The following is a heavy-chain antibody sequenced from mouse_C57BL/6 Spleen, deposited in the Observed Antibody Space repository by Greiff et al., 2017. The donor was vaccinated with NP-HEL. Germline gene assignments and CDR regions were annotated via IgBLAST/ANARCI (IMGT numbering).Heavy chain of an antibody. CDR3: ARLGYDYYGSSFYAMDY. V-gene: IGHV5-16*01. CDR2: INYDGSST. J-gene: IGHJ4*01. CDR1: GFTFSDYY. D-gene: IGHD1-1*01. Sequence: DVKLVESEGGLVQPGSSMKLSCTASGFTFSDYYMAWVRQVPEKGLEWVANINYDGSSTYYLDSLKSRFIISRDNAKNILYLQMSSLKSEDTATYYCARLGYDYYGSSFYAMDYWGQGTSVTVSS.